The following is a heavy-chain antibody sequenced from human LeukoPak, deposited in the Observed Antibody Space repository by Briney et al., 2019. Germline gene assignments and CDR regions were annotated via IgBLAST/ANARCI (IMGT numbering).Heavy chain of an antibody. Sequence: PSETLSLTCTVSGGSISSGGYYWSWVRQHPGEGLEWIGYIYYSGSTYYNPSLKSRVTISVDTSKNQFSLKLSSVTAADTAVYYCAGRFLEDWFDPWGQGTLVTVSS. CDR2: IYYSGST. J-gene: IGHJ5*02. V-gene: IGHV4-31*03. CDR1: GGSISSGGYY. CDR3: AGRFLEDWFDP. D-gene: IGHD3-3*01.